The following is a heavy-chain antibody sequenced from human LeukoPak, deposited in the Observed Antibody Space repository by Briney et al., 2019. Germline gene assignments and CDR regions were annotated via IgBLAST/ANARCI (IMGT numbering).Heavy chain of an antibody. V-gene: IGHV1-69*05. Sequence: SVKVSCKASGGTCSSRAISWVRQAPGQGLEWMVRINPIFGTTYYAPNLQGRVTITTDESTSTAYMELSSLRSEDTAVYYCARGPGLVVVGTEYFQHWGQGTLVTVSS. D-gene: IGHD3-22*01. CDR3: ARGPGLVVVGTEYFQH. CDR2: INPIFGTT. J-gene: IGHJ1*01. CDR1: GGTCSSRA.